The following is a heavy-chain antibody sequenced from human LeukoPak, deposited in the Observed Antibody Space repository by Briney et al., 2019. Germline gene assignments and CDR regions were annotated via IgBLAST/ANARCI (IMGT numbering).Heavy chain of an antibody. V-gene: IGHV3-66*01. Sequence: GGSLRLSCAASGFTVSSNYMSWVRQAPGKGLEWVSVIYSGGSTYYADSVKGRFTISRDNSKNTLYLQMNSLRAEDTAVYYCASAGYGSGSYYGYWGQGTLVTVSS. CDR3: ASAGYGSGSYYGY. J-gene: IGHJ4*02. CDR2: IYSGGST. D-gene: IGHD3-10*01. CDR1: GFTVSSNY.